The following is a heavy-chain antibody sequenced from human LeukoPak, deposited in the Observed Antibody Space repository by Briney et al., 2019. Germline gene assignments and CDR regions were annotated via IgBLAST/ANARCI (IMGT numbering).Heavy chain of an antibody. Sequence: GGSLRLSCATSGFTFSTYGMHWVRQAPGKGLEWVAFIRFDGSNVGSDVYYADSVKGRFTISRNNPRNTLYLQMNSLRPEDTAVYYCARDAYYYVSGTYFYDSGPGAPDYWGQGTLVTVSP. CDR1: GFTFSTYG. V-gene: IGHV3-30*02. D-gene: IGHD3-10*01. J-gene: IGHJ4*02. CDR2: IRFDGSNVGSDV. CDR3: ARDAYYYVSGTYFYDSGPGAPDY.